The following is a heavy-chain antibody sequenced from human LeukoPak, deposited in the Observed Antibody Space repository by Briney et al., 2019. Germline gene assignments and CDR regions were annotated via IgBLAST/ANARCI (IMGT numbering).Heavy chain of an antibody. CDR3: ARMYCSGGSCYIDY. D-gene: IGHD2-15*01. J-gene: IGHJ4*02. CDR2: ISSSSSYI. V-gene: IGHV3-21*01. CDR1: GFTFSSCS. Sequence: GGSLRLSCAASGFTFSSCSMNWVRQAPGKGLEWVSSISSSSSYIYYADSVKGRFTISRDNAKNTLYLQMNSLRAEDTAVYYCARMYCSGGSCYIDYWGQGTLVTVSS.